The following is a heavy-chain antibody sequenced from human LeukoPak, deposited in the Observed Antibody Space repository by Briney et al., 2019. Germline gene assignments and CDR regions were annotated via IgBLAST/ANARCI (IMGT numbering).Heavy chain of an antibody. CDR3: ARDLVQLGRWFGAFQPVSPLDY. D-gene: IGHD3-10*01. CDR2: ISWNSGSI. V-gene: IGHV3-9*01. J-gene: IGHJ4*02. Sequence: GGSLRLSCAASGFTFDDYAMHWVRQAPGKGLEWVSGISWNSGSIGYADSVKGRFTISRDNAKNSLYLQMNSLSAEDTAVYYCARDLVQLGRWFGAFQPVSPLDYWGQGTLVTVSS. CDR1: GFTFDDYA.